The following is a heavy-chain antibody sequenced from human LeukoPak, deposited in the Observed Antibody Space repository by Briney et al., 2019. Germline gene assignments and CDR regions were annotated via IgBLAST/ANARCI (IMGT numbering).Heavy chain of an antibody. Sequence: GGSLRLSCAASGFTFHDYTLNWVRQAPGKGLEWVSSISGSTSYKHYANSVRGRFAISRDNAKRSLYLQMSNLTAEDTAIYYCAKRGDQLYFDSWGQGALVTVSS. D-gene: IGHD2-2*01. CDR2: ISGSTSYK. CDR1: GFTFHDYT. CDR3: AKRGDQLYFDS. V-gene: IGHV3-21*01. J-gene: IGHJ4*02.